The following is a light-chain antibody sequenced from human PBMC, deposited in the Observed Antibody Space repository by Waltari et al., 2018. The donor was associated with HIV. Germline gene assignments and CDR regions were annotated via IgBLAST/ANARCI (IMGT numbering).Light chain of an antibody. V-gene: IGKV1-39*01. CDR2: AAS. CDR3: QQSYSFPLT. J-gene: IGKJ2*01. Sequence: DVQLTQSPSSLSASIGDRVIPTCRSNQTINTYLIWYQHQPGKAPSLLIYAASSLHSGVPARFGGSGSGTDFTLTISSLQPEDFATYYCQQSYSFPLTFGPGTRLEIK. CDR1: QTINTY.